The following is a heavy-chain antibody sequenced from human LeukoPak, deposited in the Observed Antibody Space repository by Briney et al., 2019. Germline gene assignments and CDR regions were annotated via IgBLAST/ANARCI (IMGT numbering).Heavy chain of an antibody. CDR1: GFTFSSYA. V-gene: IGHV3-23*01. J-gene: IGHJ6*02. CDR3: AKAPHVYYYGSGSYYSAADV. D-gene: IGHD3-10*01. CDR2: ISGSGGST. Sequence: GGFLRLSCAASGFTFSSYAMSWVRQAPGKGLEWVSAISGSGGSTYYADSVKGRFTISRDNSKNTLYLKMNSLRAEDTDLYYCAKAPHVYYYGSGSYYSAADVWGQGTTVTVSS.